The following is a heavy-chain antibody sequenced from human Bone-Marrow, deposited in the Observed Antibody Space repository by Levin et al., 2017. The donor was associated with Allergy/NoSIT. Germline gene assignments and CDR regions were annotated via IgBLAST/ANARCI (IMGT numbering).Heavy chain of an antibody. CDR2: LSYDGSIE. D-gene: IGHD2-21*02. CDR3: AREDRTRLGGDEHFDY. Sequence: GESLKISCEVSGLTLRGHSVHWVRQAPGKGLEWVAVLSYDGSIEHYGDSVKGRFTISRDYSESTVYLQMNSLRREDTAVYYCAREDRTRLGGDEHFDYWGQGTLVTVSS. V-gene: IGHV3-30-3*01. J-gene: IGHJ4*02. CDR1: GLTLRGHS.